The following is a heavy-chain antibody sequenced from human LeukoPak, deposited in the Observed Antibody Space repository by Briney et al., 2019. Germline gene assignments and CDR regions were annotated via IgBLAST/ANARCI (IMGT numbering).Heavy chain of an antibody. CDR2: IGSSSSTI. CDR3: ARELGHENSGSYYGLDY. Sequence: PGGSLRLSCAASGFTFSSYSMNWVRQAPGKGLEWVSYIGSSSSTIYYADSVKGRFTISRDNAKNSLYLQMNSLRDEDTAVYYCARELGHENSGSYYGLDYWGQGTLVTVSS. D-gene: IGHD1-26*01. CDR1: GFTFSSYS. V-gene: IGHV3-48*02. J-gene: IGHJ4*02.